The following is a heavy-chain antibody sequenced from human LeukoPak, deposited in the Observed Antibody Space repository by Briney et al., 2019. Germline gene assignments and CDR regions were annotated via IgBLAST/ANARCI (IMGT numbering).Heavy chain of an antibody. V-gene: IGHV3-23*01. D-gene: IGHD1-20*01. Sequence: GGSLRLSCAPSGFTFINYAMSWVRHAPGEGLGWVSSIRGAGSDTCYSICVSGRFIIARDNSKNTVYLQINSLRAEDTDLYYCAKDALRYNWEDMCFDPWRQGPLVSVPS. CDR1: GFTFINYA. CDR2: IRGAGSDT. CDR3: AKDALRYNWEDMCFDP. J-gene: IGHJ5*02.